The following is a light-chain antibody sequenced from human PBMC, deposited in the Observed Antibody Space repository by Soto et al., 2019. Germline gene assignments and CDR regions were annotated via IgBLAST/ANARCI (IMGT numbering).Light chain of an antibody. V-gene: IGKV1-5*01. CDR3: QQYNSEST. CDR2: DAS. Sequence: DIQMTQSPSSLSASVGDRVTITCRASQSISQYLAWYQQKPGKAPKLLIYDASSLEGGIPSRFSGSGSGTKFTLTISSLQPADFATYYCQQYNSESTFGQGTKVDI. CDR1: QSISQY. J-gene: IGKJ2*01.